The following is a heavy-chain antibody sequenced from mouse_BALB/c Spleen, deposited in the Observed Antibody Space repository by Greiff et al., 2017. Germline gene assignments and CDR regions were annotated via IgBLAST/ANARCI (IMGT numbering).Heavy chain of an antibody. V-gene: IGHV14-3*02. D-gene: IGHD1-1*01. CDR2: IDPANGNT. J-gene: IGHJ2*01. Sequence: EVKLQESGAELVKPGASVKLSCTASGFNIKDTYMHWVKQRPEQGLEWIGRIDPANGNTKYDPKFQGKATITADTSSNTAYLQLSSLTSEDTAVYYCASPHYYGSSPYYFDYWGQGTTLTVSS. CDR3: ASPHYYGSSPYYFDY. CDR1: GFNIKDTY.